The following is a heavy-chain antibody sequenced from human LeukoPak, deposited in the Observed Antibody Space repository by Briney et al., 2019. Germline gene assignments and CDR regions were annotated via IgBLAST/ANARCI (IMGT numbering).Heavy chain of an antibody. D-gene: IGHD3-22*01. CDR1: GYTFTGYY. CDR2: INPNSGGT. Sequence: ASVKVSCKASGYTFTGYYMHWVRQAPGQGLEWMGWINPNSGGTNYAQKFQGRVTMTRDTSISTAYMELSRLRSDDTAVYYCARDLKNLYYYDSSGPWGYWGQGTLVTVSS. V-gene: IGHV1-2*02. J-gene: IGHJ4*02. CDR3: ARDLKNLYYYDSSGPWGY.